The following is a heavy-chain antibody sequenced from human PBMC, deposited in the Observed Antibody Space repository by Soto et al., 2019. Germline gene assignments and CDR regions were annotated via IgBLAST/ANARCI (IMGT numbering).Heavy chain of an antibody. CDR3: ARGSYGSSWYVQSNWFDP. J-gene: IGHJ5*02. CDR1: GGSVSSGSYY. CDR2: IYYSGST. V-gene: IGHV4-61*01. D-gene: IGHD6-13*01. Sequence: TLSLTCTVSGGSVSSGSYYWSWIRQPPGKGLEWIGYIYYSGSTNYNPSLKSRVTISVDTSKNQFSLKLSSVTAADTAVYYCARGSYGSSWYVQSNWFDPWGQGTLVTVSS.